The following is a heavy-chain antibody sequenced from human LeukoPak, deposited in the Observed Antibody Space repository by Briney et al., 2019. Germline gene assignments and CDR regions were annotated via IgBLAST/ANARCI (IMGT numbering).Heavy chain of an antibody. CDR2: INHSGRT. CDR1: GGSFNGYY. CDR3: ARIPVRQLLPAYYYYYMDV. V-gene: IGHV4-34*01. Sequence: SETLSLTCAVYGGSFNGYYWRWIRQPPGKGLEWIGEINHSGRTNYNPSLKSRVTISIDTSKNQFSLKLSSVTAADTAVYYCARIPVRQLLPAYYYYYMDVWGKGTTVTVSS. J-gene: IGHJ6*03. D-gene: IGHD6-6*01.